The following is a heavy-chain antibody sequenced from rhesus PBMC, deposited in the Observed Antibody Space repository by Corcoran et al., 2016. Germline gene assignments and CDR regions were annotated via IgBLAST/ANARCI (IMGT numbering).Heavy chain of an antibody. CDR2: ISGCSVST. D-gene: IGHD6-37*01. Sequence: QVQLQESGPGLVKPSETLSLTCAVSGGSISSSNWCSWIRQPPGKGLEWIGYISGCSVSTYFNPTLNSRGTIAADTSKNQFSLKLSSVTDADTAVYYCARGKRWLENHDAFDFWGQGLRVAVSS. J-gene: IGHJ3*01. CDR1: GGSISSSNW. V-gene: IGHV4-65*01. CDR3: ARGKRWLENHDAFDF.